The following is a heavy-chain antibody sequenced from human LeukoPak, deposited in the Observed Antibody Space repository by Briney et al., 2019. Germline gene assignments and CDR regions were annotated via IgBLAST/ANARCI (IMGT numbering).Heavy chain of an antibody. D-gene: IGHD3-10*01. CDR2: ISGSGDST. J-gene: IGHJ3*02. V-gene: IGHV3-23*01. CDR1: GFTFSSYA. CDR3: AKDRFGIADAFDI. Sequence: GGSLRLSCAASGFTFSSYAMNWVRQAPGKGLEWVSAISGSGDSTDYGDSVKGWFTISRDNSKNTLYLQMNSLRAEDTAVYYCAKDRFGIADAFDIWGQGTMVTVSS.